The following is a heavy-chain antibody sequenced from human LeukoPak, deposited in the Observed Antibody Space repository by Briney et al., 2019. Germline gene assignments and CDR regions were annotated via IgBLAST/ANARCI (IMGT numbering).Heavy chain of an antibody. V-gene: IGHV1-2*02. CDR2: INPNSGGT. CDR1: GYTFTGYY. Sequence: GASVKASCKASGYTFTGYYMHWVRQAPGQGLEWMGWINPNSGGTNYAQKFQGRVTMTRDTSISTAYMELSRLRSDDTAVYYCARVYSGWYVRWFDPWGQGTLVTVSS. D-gene: IGHD6-19*01. J-gene: IGHJ5*02. CDR3: ARVYSGWYVRWFDP.